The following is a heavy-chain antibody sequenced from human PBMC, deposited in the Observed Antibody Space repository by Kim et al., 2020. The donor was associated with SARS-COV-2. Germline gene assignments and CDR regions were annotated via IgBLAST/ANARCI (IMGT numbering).Heavy chain of an antibody. CDR1: GVTFSSYG. CDR2: ISPSGATI. V-gene: IGHV3-23*01. CDR3: AGRRTNIPDFDY. J-gene: IGHJ4*02. Sequence: GGSLRLSCAASGVTFSSYGMSWVRQAPGKGLEWVSDISPSGATIQYANSVKARFTISRDNSKNTLHLQMNSPRAEDTAIYYCAGRRTNIPDFDYWRQG. D-gene: IGHD2-8*01.